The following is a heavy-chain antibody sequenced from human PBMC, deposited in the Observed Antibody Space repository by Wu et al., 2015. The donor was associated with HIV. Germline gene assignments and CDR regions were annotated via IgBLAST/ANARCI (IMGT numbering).Heavy chain of an antibody. V-gene: IGHV1-69*05. D-gene: IGHD2-2*01. CDR2: IIPIFDTP. CDR3: ARGVGVVVPAAIEDWFDP. CDR1: GGTFTNYA. J-gene: IGHJ5*02. Sequence: QVQLVQSGAEVKKPGSSVKVSCMASGGTFTNYAISWVRQAPGQGLEWMGGIIPIFDTPVYAQKFQGRVTITTDESTNTAYMELSSLRSEDTAVYYCARGVGVVVPAAIEDWFDPWGQGTLVTVSS.